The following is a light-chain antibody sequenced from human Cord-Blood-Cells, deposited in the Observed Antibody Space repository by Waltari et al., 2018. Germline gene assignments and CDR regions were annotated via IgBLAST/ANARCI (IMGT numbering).Light chain of an antibody. J-gene: IGLJ2*01. V-gene: IGLV3-21*04. CDR3: QVWDSSSVV. CDR2: YDS. CDR1: NIGSKS. Sequence: SYVLTQPPSVSVAPGKTARLTCGGNNIGSKSVHWYQQKPGQAPVLVIYYDSDRPSGIPERFSGANSGNTATLTISRVEAGDEGDYYCQVWDSSSVVFGGGTKLTVL.